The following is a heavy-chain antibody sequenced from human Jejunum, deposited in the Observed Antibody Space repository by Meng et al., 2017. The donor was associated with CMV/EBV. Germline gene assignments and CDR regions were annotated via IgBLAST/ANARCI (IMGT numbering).Heavy chain of an antibody. J-gene: IGHJ6*02. CDR1: GGSINARY. CDR2: VYHTGET. Sequence: SCTVAGGSINARYWSWIRQPPGKGLEWIANVYHTGETNFNSSLKSRLSSSVDMSGNHFSLSLTSVTAADTALYFCARGLGDGIDVWGQGTMGTVSS. D-gene: IGHD3-3*01. CDR3: ARGLGDGIDV. V-gene: IGHV4-59*01.